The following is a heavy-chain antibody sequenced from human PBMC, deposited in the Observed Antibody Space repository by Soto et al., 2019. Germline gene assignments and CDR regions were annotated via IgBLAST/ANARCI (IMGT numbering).Heavy chain of an antibody. V-gene: IGHV4-38-2*01. CDR2: TYHGGST. D-gene: IGHD3-22*01. CDR3: ARVGPWVPYYYDSSPYTFENWFDP. J-gene: IGHJ5*02. CDR1: GYSISSCYY. Sequence: PSETLSLTCAVSGYSISSCYYWGWLRQPPGKGLECILSTYHGGSTYYNPSLNSRVTLSIDMTNNHVSLILNSVTAADTAVYYCARVGPWVPYYYDSSPYTFENWFDPWGQGTLVTVSS.